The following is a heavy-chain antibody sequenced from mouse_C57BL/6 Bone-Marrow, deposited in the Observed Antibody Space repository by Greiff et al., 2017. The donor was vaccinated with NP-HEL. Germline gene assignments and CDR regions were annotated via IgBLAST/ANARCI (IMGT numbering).Heavy chain of an antibody. Sequence: EVQLVESGGGLVKPGGSLKLSCAASGFTFSDYGMHWVRQAPEKGLEWVAYISSGSSTIYYADTVKGRFPISRDNAKNTLFLQMTSLRSEDTAMYYCARRITTVVDWYLDVWGTGTTVTVSS. V-gene: IGHV5-17*01. CDR3: ARRITTVVDWYLDV. J-gene: IGHJ1*03. CDR2: ISSGSSTI. CDR1: GFTFSDYG. D-gene: IGHD1-1*01.